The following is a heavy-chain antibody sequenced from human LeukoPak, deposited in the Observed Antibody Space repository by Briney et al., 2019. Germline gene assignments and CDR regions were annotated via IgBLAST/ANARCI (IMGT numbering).Heavy chain of an antibody. CDR2: INPNSGGT. Sequence: ASVKVSCKASGYTFTGYYMHWVRQAPGQGREWMGWINPNSGGTNYAQKFQGRVTMTRDTSISTAYMELSRLRSDDTAVYYCARARYYYGSGSPFDYWGQGTLVTVSS. V-gene: IGHV1-2*02. CDR1: GYTFTGYY. J-gene: IGHJ4*02. CDR3: ARARYYYGSGSPFDY. D-gene: IGHD3-10*01.